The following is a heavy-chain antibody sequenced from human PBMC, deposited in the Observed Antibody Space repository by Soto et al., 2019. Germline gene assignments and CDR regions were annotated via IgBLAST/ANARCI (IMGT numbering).Heavy chain of an antibody. D-gene: IGHD5-12*01. CDR1: GGTFSSYA. V-gene: IGHV1-69*12. Sequence: QVQLVQSGAEVKKPGSSVKVSCKASGGTFSSYAISWVRQAPGQGLEWMGGIIPIFGTANYAQKFQGRGTITADESTSTAYMELSSLRSEDTAVYYCARVEMATITVDDAFDIWGQGTMVTVSS. CDR3: ARVEMATITVDDAFDI. J-gene: IGHJ3*02. CDR2: IIPIFGTA.